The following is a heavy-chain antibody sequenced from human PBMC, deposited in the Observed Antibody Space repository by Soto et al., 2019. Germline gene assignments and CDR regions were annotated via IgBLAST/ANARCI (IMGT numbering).Heavy chain of an antibody. J-gene: IGHJ3*02. D-gene: IGHD2-8*01. V-gene: IGHV4-31*03. CDR2: IYYSGST. CDR3: ASILGYCTNGVCPDDAFDI. CDR1: GCSISSGGYY. Sequence: TLSLTCTVSGCSISSGGYYWSWIRQHPGKGLEWIGYIYYSGSTYYNPSLKSRVTISVDTSKNQFSLKLSSVTAADTAVYYCASILGYCTNGVCPDDAFDIWGQGTMVTVSS.